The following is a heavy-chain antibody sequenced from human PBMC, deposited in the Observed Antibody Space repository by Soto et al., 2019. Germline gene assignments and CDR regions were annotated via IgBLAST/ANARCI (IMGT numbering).Heavy chain of an antibody. V-gene: IGHV5-51*01. D-gene: IGHD2-15*01. CDR2: IYPGDSDT. CDR3: ARRGYSRLNYYYYGMEV. Sequence: PGESLKISCKGSGYSFTSYWIGWVRQMPGKGLEWMGIIYPGDSDTRYSPSFQGQVTISADKSISTAYLQWSSLKASDTAMYYCARRGYSRLNYYYYGMEVSGQGTTVTVSS. J-gene: IGHJ6*02. CDR1: GYSFTSYW.